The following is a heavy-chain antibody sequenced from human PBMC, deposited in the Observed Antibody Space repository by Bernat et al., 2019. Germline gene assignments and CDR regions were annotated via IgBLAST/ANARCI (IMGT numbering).Heavy chain of an antibody. CDR1: GGSISGSSYY. CDR3: TRRTTTVTTSWFDS. Sequence: QLQLQESGPGLVKPSETLSLTCTVSGGSISGSSYYWAWVRQPPGKEPEWIGSVYYSGSTYYNPSLKSRVTISVDTSKNQFSLKLRSVTAADTAVYYCTRRTTTVTTSWFDSWGQGTLVTVSS. D-gene: IGHD4-17*01. V-gene: IGHV4-39*01. CDR2: VYYSGST. J-gene: IGHJ5*01.